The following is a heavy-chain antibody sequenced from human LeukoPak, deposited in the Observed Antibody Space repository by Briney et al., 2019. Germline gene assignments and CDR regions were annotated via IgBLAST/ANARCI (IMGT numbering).Heavy chain of an antibody. CDR3: ARGEFDY. CDR1: GYTFTSYY. CDR2: INTSGGST. V-gene: IGHV1-46*01. Sequence: ASVKVSCKTPGYTFTSYYMHWVRQAPGQGLEWMGIINTSGGSTSYAQKFQGRVTMTRDTCTSTVYMELSRLRSEDTAVYNCARGEFDYWGQGTLVTVSS. J-gene: IGHJ4*02.